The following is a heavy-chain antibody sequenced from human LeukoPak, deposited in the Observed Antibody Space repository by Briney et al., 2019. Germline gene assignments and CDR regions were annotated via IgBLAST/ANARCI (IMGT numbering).Heavy chain of an antibody. CDR3: ARVGPFTIFGAPDPGCCWFDP. Sequence: SVKVPCKASGGTFSSYAISWVRQAPGQGLEWMGGIIPIFGTANYAQKFQGRVTITADESTSTAYMELSSLRSEDTAVYYCARVGPFTIFGAPDPGCCWFDPWGQGTLVTVSS. CDR2: IIPIFGTA. D-gene: IGHD3-3*01. CDR1: GGTFSSYA. V-gene: IGHV1-69*01. J-gene: IGHJ5*02.